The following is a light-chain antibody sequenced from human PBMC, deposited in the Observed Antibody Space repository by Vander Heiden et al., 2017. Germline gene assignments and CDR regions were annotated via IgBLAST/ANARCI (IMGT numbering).Light chain of an antibody. V-gene: IGKV6D-21*02. J-gene: IGKJ1*01. CDR1: QSIGTC. CDR3: QQSSSLPWT. Sequence: DIVLTQSPDFQSVTPNEKVTIACRASQSIGTCLHWYQQKPDQSPKLLIKYASQPISGVPSRFSGSGSGTDFTLTINSLEAEDAAAYYCQQSSSLPWTFGQGTKVEIK. CDR2: YAS.